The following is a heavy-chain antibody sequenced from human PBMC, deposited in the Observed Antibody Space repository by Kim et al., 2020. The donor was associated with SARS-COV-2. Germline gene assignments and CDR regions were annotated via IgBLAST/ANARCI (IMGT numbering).Heavy chain of an antibody. J-gene: IGHJ4*02. CDR3: ARLAIVVAGPRGYFDY. CDR2: IYYSGST. V-gene: IGHV4-39*01. CDR1: GGSISSSSYY. D-gene: IGHD6-19*01. Sequence: SETLSLTCTVSGGSISSSSYYWGWIRQPPGKGLEWIGSIYYSGSTYYNPSLKSRVTISVDTSKNQFSRKLSSVTAADTAVYYCARLAIVVAGPRGYFDYWGQGTLVTVSS.